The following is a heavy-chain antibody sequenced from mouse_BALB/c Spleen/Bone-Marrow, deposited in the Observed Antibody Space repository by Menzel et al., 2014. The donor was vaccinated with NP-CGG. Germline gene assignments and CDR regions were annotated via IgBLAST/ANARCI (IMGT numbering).Heavy chain of an antibody. CDR3: AFGNYDFDY. CDR2: IYPGDGDT. V-gene: IGHV1-80*01. CDR1: GYAFSSYW. D-gene: IGHD2-1*01. J-gene: IGHJ2*01. Sequence: LVESGAELVRPGSSVKISCKASGYAFSSYWMNWVKRRPGQGLEWIGQIYPGDGDTNYSGKFKGKATLTADESSGTAYMQLSSPTSEDSAVYFCAFGNYDFDYWGQGTTLTVSS.